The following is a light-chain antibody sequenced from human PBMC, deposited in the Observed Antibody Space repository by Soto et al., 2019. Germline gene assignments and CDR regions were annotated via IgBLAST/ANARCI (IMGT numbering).Light chain of an antibody. Sequence: EIVLTQSPATLSLSPGERATLSCRASQSVSSYLAWYQQKPGQAPRLLIYDASNTATGIPARFSGSGSGTDFTLTISSLEPEAFAVYFCQQRSNWPTFGQGTRLEI. CDR1: QSVSSY. CDR3: QQRSNWPT. V-gene: IGKV3-11*01. J-gene: IGKJ5*01. CDR2: DAS.